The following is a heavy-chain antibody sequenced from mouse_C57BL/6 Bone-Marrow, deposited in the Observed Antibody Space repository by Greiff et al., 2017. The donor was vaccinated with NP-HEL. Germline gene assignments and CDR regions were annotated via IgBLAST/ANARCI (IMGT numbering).Heavy chain of an antibody. V-gene: IGHV5-16*01. D-gene: IGHD1-1*01. CDR2: INYDGSST. CDR3: ARADYYGSSYRYFDV. Sequence: EVQVVESEGGLVQPGSSMKLSCTASGFTFSDYYMAWVRQVPEKGLEWVANINYDGSSTYYLDSLKSRFIISRDNAKNILYLQMSSLKSEDTATYYCARADYYGSSYRYFDVWGTGTTVTVSS. J-gene: IGHJ1*03. CDR1: GFTFSDYY.